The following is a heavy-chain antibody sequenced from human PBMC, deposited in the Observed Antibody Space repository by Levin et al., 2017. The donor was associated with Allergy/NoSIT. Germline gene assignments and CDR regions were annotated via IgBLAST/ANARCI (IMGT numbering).Heavy chain of an antibody. D-gene: IGHD1-20*01. V-gene: IGHV4-59*01. CDR1: GGSISSYY. CDR3: ARGDGDNWNLGRFDP. Sequence: PSETLSLTCTVSGGSISSYYWSWIRQPPGKGLEWIGYIYYSGSTNYNPSLKSRVTISVDTSKNQFSLKLSSVTAADTAVYYCARGDGDNWNLGRFDPWGQGTLVTVSS. J-gene: IGHJ5*02. CDR2: IYYSGST.